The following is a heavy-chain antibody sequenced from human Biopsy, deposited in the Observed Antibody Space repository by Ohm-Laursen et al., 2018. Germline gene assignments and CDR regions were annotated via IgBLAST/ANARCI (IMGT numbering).Heavy chain of an antibody. D-gene: IGHD6-25*01. CDR1: GYTFSGYY. CDR2: ISGYNGNT. J-gene: IGHJ4*02. Sequence: ASVKVSCKASGYTFSGYYIHWVRQAPGQDFEWMGRISGYNGNTNYAQKFQGRITMTIDAATSTGYMDLRSLKSDDTAVYYCARIAAAGWDDYWGQGTLVTVSS. V-gene: IGHV1-18*04. CDR3: ARIAAAGWDDY.